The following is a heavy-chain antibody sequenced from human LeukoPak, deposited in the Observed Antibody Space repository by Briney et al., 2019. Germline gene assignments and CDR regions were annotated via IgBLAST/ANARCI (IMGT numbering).Heavy chain of an antibody. Sequence: ASVKVSCKASGYSFTSYGFSWVRQAPGQGLEWRGWVSAYDGDTNYAQKVQGRVTMTTDTSTSTAYMELTSLRANDTAVYYCARIAQQHLARHFDFWGQGTLVTVSS. CDR2: VSAYDGDT. V-gene: IGHV1-18*04. CDR1: GYSFTSYG. CDR3: ARIAQQHLARHFDF. J-gene: IGHJ4*02. D-gene: IGHD6-13*01.